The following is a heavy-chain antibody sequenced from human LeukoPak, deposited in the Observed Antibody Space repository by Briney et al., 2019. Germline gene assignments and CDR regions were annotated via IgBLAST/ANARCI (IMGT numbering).Heavy chain of an antibody. V-gene: IGHV4-38-2*01. CDR3: ASVNTAVVTVDY. D-gene: IGHD5-18*01. CDR2: IYHSEST. CDR1: GYSISSGYY. Sequence: SETLSLTCAVSGYSISSGYYWGWIRQPPGKGLEWIGSIYHSESTYYSPSLKSRVTISVDTSKNQFSLKLTSVTAADTAVYYCASVNTAVVTVDYWGQGTLVTVSS. J-gene: IGHJ4*02.